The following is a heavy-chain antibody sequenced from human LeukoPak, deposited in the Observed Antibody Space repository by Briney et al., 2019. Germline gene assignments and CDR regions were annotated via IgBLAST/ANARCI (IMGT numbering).Heavy chain of an antibody. Sequence: GGSLRLSCAASGFSVSRNYLSWVRRAPGKGLEWVSVIYSGATTDYADSVKGRFTISTDSSKNTLYLQMNSLRHEDTSVYYCARGGRTDSGSYPYGMDVWGQGATVIVSS. J-gene: IGHJ6*02. CDR3: ARGGRTDSGSYPYGMDV. CDR2: IYSGATT. CDR1: GFSVSRNY. V-gene: IGHV3-66*01. D-gene: IGHD3-10*01.